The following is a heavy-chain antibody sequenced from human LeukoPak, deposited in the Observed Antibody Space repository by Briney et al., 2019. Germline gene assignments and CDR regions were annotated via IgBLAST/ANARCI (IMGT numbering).Heavy chain of an antibody. D-gene: IGHD6-13*01. V-gene: IGHV3-74*01. CDR2: INSDGSST. Sequence: GGSLRLSCAVSGFTFSRYYMHWVRQAPGKGLVWVSRINSDGSSTTYADSVKGRFTISRDNAKSSLYLQMNSLRAEDTAVYYCAGRPLEQQLWGQGTLVTVSS. CDR3: AGRPLEQQL. CDR1: GFTFSRYY. J-gene: IGHJ4*02.